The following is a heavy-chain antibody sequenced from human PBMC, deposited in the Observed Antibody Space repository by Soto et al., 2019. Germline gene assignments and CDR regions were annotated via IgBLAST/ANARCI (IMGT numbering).Heavy chain of an antibody. CDR3: AKASTWYPYFDY. Sequence: PGGSLRLSCAASGFTFSSYAMHLVRQAPGKGLEWVAVISYDGSNKYYADSVKGRFTISRDKSKNTLYFQMNSLRAEDTAVYYCAKASTWYPYFDYWGQGTLVTVSS. D-gene: IGHD6-13*01. V-gene: IGHV3-30-3*01. J-gene: IGHJ4*02. CDR2: ISYDGSNK. CDR1: GFTFSSYA.